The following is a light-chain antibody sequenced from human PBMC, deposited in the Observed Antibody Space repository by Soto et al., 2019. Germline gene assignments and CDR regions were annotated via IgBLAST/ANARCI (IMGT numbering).Light chain of an antibody. V-gene: IGLV2-14*03. CDR3: ISYTYRQSYL. Sequence: QSVLTQPASVSGSPGQSITISCSGTSSDIGSYNHVAWYQQFPAKSPKFMIYAVSDRPSGVSDRFSGSKSGITASLTISGHQTEDEADDYCISYTYRQSYLFGTGTKVTVL. J-gene: IGLJ1*01. CDR2: AVS. CDR1: SSDIGSYNH.